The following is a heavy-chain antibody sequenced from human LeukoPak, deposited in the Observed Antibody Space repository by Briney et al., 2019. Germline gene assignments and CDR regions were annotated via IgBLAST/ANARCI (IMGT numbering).Heavy chain of an antibody. Sequence: SETLSLTCTVSGGSISSYYWSWIRQPPGKGLEWIGYIYYSGSTNYNPSLKSRVTISVDTSKNQFSLKLSSVTAADTAVYYCARESELYYYDSSGYYYFDYWGQGTLVTVSS. D-gene: IGHD3-22*01. CDR1: GGSISSYY. CDR2: IYYSGST. J-gene: IGHJ4*02. V-gene: IGHV4-59*12. CDR3: ARESELYYYDSSGYYYFDY.